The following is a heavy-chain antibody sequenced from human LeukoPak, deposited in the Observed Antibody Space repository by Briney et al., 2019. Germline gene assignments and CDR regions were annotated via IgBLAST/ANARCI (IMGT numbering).Heavy chain of an antibody. CDR2: IRHDGSKK. Sequence: PGGSLRLSCVGSGFTFRSYGMHWVRQAPGKGLEWVAFIRHDGSKKFYADSVKGRFTISRDNSQNTLYLQVDSLRVDDTGVYYCAKDSPPTSEWLPDYWGQGTLVTISS. J-gene: IGHJ4*02. CDR1: GFTFRSYG. V-gene: IGHV3-30*02. CDR3: AKDSPPTSEWLPDY. D-gene: IGHD5-12*01.